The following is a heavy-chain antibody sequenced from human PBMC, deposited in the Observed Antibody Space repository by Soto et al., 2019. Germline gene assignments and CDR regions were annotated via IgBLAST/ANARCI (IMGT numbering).Heavy chain of an antibody. CDR3: TRSMVSDYYYYYGMDV. J-gene: IGHJ6*02. D-gene: IGHD3-10*01. CDR2: IWYDGSNK. CDR1: GFTFSSYG. Sequence: GGSLRLSCAASGFTFSSYGMHWVRQAPGKGLEWVAVIWYDGSNKYYADSVKGRFTISRDNSKNTLYLQMNSLRAEDTAVYYCTRSMVSDYYYYYGMDVWGQGTTVTVS. V-gene: IGHV3-33*01.